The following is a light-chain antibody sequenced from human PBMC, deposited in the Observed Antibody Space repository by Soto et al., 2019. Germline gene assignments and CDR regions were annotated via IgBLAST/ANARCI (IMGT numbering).Light chain of an antibody. CDR1: QSISNN. CDR2: LAF. V-gene: IGKV3-15*01. CDR3: HQYNNWPPLT. J-gene: IGKJ4*01. Sequence: EVVMTQSPATLSVSPGERATLSCRASQSISNNLAWYQHKPGQTPRLLNYLAFTRATGVPASFSGSGSGTEFTLTISSLQSEDFAVYFCHQYNNWPPLTFGGGTKVEI.